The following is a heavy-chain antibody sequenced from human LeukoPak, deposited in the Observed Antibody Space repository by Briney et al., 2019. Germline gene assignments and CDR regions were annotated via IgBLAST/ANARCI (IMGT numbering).Heavy chain of an antibody. CDR2: ISSSSSYI. V-gene: IGHV3-21*01. CDR1: GFTFSSYS. Sequence: PGGSLRLSCAASGFTFSSYSMNWVRQAPGKGLEWVSSISSSSSYIYYADSVKGRFTISRGNAKNSLYLQMNSLRAEDTAVYYCARDYIYGSGSYEDDYWGQGTLVTVSS. CDR3: ARDYIYGSGSYEDDY. J-gene: IGHJ4*02. D-gene: IGHD3-10*01.